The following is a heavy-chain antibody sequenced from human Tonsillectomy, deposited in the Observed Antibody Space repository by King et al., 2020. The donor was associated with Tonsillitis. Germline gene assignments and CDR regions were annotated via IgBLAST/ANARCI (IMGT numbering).Heavy chain of an antibody. CDR2: TSRNGNNI. CDR1: GFTFSNYH. Sequence: EVQLVESGGGLVKPGGSLRLSCATSGFTFSNYHMNWVRQAPGKGLEWVSSTSRNGNNIYYADSLKGRFTISRDNAKSTLYLQMNSLRVEDTAVYYCAKHKGAGVYDTSRGAFDIWGQGTKVTVSS. D-gene: IGHD3-22*01. V-gene: IGHV3-21*01. J-gene: IGHJ3*02. CDR3: AKHKGAGVYDTSRGAFDI.